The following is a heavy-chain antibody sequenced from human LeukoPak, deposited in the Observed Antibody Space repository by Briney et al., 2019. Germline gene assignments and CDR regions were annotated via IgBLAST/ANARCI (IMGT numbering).Heavy chain of an antibody. CDR1: GFTFSNYA. CDR2: ISGGRT. CDR3: ASGNYFDY. V-gene: IGHV3-23*01. D-gene: IGHD1-26*01. Sequence: GGSLRLSCAASGFTFSNYAMSWVRQAPGKGLEWVSISGGRTYYADSVKGRFTISRDNAKNSLYLQMNSLRAEDTAVYYCASGNYFDYWGQGTLVTVSS. J-gene: IGHJ4*02.